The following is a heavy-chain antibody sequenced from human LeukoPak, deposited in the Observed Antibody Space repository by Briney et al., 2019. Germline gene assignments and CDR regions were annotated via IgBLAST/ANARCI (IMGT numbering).Heavy chain of an antibody. CDR3: ARGIYTAMDAGFDY. V-gene: IGHV3-53*01. CDR1: GFTFSSYA. J-gene: IGHJ4*02. D-gene: IGHD5-18*01. Sequence: GGSLRLSCAASGFTFSSYAMSWVRQAPGKGLEWVSVIYSGGSTYYVDSVKGRFTISRDNSKNTLYLQMNSLRAEDTAVYYCARGIYTAMDAGFDYWGQGTLVTVSS. CDR2: IYSGGST.